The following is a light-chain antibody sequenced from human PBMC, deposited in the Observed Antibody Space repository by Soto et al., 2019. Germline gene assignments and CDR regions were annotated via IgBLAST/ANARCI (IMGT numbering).Light chain of an antibody. CDR2: GAS. Sequence: EIVMTQSPATLSVSPGERATLSCRASQSVSSNLAWYQQKPGQAPRLLIYGASTRATGIPARFSGSGSGTEFTLTISSRQSEDFVVYYCQQYNNWPPLTFGGGTKVEIK. V-gene: IGKV3-15*01. J-gene: IGKJ4*01. CDR1: QSVSSN. CDR3: QQYNNWPPLT.